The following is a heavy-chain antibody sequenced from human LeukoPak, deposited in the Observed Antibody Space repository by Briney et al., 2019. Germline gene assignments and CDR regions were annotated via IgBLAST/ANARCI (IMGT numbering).Heavy chain of an antibody. V-gene: IGHV1-18*04. CDR2: ISAYNGNT. J-gene: IGHJ4*02. Sequence: ASVKVSCKASGYTFTSYYMHWVRQAPGQGLEWMGWISAYNGNTNYAQKLQGRVTMTTDTSTSTAYMELRSLRSDDTAVYYCARGQGDIRGYSYEELGDYWGQGTLVTVSS. CDR3: ARGQGDIRGYSYEELGDY. D-gene: IGHD5-18*01. CDR1: GYTFTSYY.